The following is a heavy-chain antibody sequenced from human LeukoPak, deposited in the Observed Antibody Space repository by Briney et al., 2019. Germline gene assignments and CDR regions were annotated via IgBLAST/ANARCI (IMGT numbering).Heavy chain of an antibody. V-gene: IGHV3-30-3*01. D-gene: IGHD4-17*01. CDR1: GFTFSSYA. Sequence: PGRPLRLSCAASGFTFSSYAMHWVRQAPGKGLEWVAVISYDGSNKYYADSVKGRFTISRDNAKNSLYLQMNSLRAEDTAVYYCARDIYGAPGGAFDIWGQGTMVTVSS. CDR3: ARDIYGAPGGAFDI. J-gene: IGHJ3*02. CDR2: ISYDGSNK.